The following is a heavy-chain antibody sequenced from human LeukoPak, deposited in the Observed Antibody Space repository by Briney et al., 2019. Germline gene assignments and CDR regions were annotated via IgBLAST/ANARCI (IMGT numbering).Heavy chain of an antibody. Sequence: PGGSLRLSCAASGFTFSNYAFHWVRQAPGKGLEWVALTSYDGSHKYYADSVKGRFTISRYNSKNTLYLQMNSLRAEDRAVYFCARVHSSDWNAYFYYLDVWGEGTTVTVSS. CDR1: GFTFSNYA. D-gene: IGHD6-19*01. CDR3: ARVHSSDWNAYFYYLDV. J-gene: IGHJ6*03. V-gene: IGHV3-30*04. CDR2: TSYDGSHK.